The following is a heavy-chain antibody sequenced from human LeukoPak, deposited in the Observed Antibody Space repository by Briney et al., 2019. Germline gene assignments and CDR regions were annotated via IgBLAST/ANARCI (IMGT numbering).Heavy chain of an antibody. D-gene: IGHD7-27*01. CDR2: MSPNSGDT. V-gene: IGHV1-8*01. CDR1: GYTFTSYD. J-gene: IGHJ4*02. Sequence: ASVKVSSKASGYTFTSYDFNWVRQATGQRPEWMGWMSPNSGDTGYAQKFQDRVTMTRNTSISTAYMELSSLRSDDTAVYYCARGPPNWGYDYWGPGTLVTVSS. CDR3: ARGPPNWGYDY.